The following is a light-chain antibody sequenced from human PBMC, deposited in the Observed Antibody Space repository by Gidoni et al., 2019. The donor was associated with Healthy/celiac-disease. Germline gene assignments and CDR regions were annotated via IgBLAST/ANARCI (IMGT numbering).Light chain of an antibody. V-gene: IGKV1-39*01. Sequence: IQMTQSPSSLSASVGDRVTITCRASQSISSYLNWYQKKPGKAPKLLIYAASSLQSGFPSRFSGSGSGTDFTLTISRLQPEDVATYYCQQSYRTPRTFGQGTKVEIK. J-gene: IGKJ1*01. CDR3: QQSYRTPRT. CDR2: AAS. CDR1: QSISSY.